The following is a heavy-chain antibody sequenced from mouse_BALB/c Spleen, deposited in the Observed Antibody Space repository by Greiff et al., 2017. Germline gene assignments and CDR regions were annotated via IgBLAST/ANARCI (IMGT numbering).Heavy chain of an antibody. CDR3: NAEVRREGFAY. CDR2: IDPENGDT. Sequence: EVQLQQSGAELVRSGASVKLSCTASGFNIKDYYMHWVKQRPEQGLEWIGWIDPENGDTEYAPKFQGKATMTADTSSNTAYLQLSSLTSEDTAVYYCNAEVRREGFAYWGQGTLVTVSA. D-gene: IGHD2-14*01. J-gene: IGHJ3*01. V-gene: IGHV14-4*02. CDR1: GFNIKDYY.